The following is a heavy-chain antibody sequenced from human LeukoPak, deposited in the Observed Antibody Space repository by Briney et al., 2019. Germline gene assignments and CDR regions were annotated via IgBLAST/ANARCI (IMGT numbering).Heavy chain of an antibody. CDR1: GFTFSRYS. CDR2: ISASSEST. V-gene: IGHV3-23*01. Sequence: QPGGSLRLSCAASGFTFSRYSMSWVRQAPEKGLEWVSIISASSESTWYADSVKGRFTISKDNSKNTLDLQMTSLRAEDTAVYYCVKDRMWSTTTYYPGVFAFEIWGQGTMVTVSS. CDR3: VKDRMWSTTTYYPGVFAFEI. D-gene: IGHD1-26*01. J-gene: IGHJ3*02.